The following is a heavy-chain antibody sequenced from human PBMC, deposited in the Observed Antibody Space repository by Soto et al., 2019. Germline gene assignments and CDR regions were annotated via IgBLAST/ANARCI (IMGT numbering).Heavy chain of an antibody. J-gene: IGHJ6*02. CDR1: GGTFSSYA. D-gene: IGHD6-13*01. Sequence: QVQLVQSGAEVKKPGSSVKVSCKASGGTFSSYAISWVRQPPGQGLEWMGGIIPIFGTANYAQKFQGRVTITADESTSTAYMELSSLRSEDTAVYYCARPTTYSSSWYYYYYGMDVWGQGTTVTVSS. V-gene: IGHV1-69*01. CDR2: IIPIFGTA. CDR3: ARPTTYSSSWYYYYYGMDV.